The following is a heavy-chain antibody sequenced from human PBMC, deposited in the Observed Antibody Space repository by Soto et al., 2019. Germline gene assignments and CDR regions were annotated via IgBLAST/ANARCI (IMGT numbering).Heavy chain of an antibody. D-gene: IGHD2-15*01. CDR3: ARDLKEYCSDGKCNWFDP. CDR1: GASITTYY. V-gene: IGHV4-59*13. CDR2: ISYSGST. J-gene: IGHJ5*02. Sequence: SETPSLTCTVSGASITTYYWSWVRQPPGKGLEWIGCISYSGSTDYNPSLKSRVTISFDASKNQISLQVRSATAADAAVYYCARDLKEYCSDGKCNWFDPWGQGTLVTVSS.